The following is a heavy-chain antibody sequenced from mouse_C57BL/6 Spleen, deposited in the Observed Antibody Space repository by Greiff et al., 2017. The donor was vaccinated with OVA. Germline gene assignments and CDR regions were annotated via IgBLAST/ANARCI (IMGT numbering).Heavy chain of an antibody. Sequence: QVQLQQPGAELVRPGSSVKLSCKASGYTFTSYWMDWVKQRPGQGLEWIGNIYPSDSETHYNQKFKDKATLTVDKSSSTAYMQLSSLTSEDSAVYYCARFSHYYAMDYWGQGTSVTVSS. CDR1: GYTFTSYW. CDR2: IYPSDSET. CDR3: ARFSHYYAMDY. V-gene: IGHV1-61*01. J-gene: IGHJ4*01.